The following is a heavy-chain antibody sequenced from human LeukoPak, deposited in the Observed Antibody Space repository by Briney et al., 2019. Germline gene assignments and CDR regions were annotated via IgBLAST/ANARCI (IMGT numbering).Heavy chain of an antibody. CDR1: GFTFSSYE. CDR2: ISISGSTI. CDR3: ARLGHDRDYYYGMDV. D-gene: IGHD1-1*01. Sequence: GGSLRLSCAASGFTFSSYEMNWVRQAPGKGLEWVSYISISGSTIYYADSVKGRFTISRDNAKNSLYLQMNSLRAEDTAVYYCARLGHDRDYYYGMDVWGQGTTVTVSS. J-gene: IGHJ6*02. V-gene: IGHV3-48*03.